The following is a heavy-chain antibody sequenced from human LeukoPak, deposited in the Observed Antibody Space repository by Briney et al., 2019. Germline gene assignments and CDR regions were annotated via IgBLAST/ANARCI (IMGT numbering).Heavy chain of an antibody. V-gene: IGHV1-69*13. D-gene: IGHD2-21*02. CDR3: ARDTCGGDCYPDSDYYYGMDV. Sequence: ASVKVSCKASGYTFTSYGISWVRQAPGQGLEWMGGIIPIFGTANYAQKFQGRVTITADESTSTAYMELSSLRSEDTAVYYCARDTCGGDCYPDSDYYYGMDVWGQGTTVTVSS. CDR2: IIPIFGTA. J-gene: IGHJ6*02. CDR1: GYTFTSYG.